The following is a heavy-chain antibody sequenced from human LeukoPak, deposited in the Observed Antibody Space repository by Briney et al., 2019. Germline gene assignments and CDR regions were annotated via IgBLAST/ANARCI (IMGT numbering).Heavy chain of an antibody. D-gene: IGHD6-6*01. J-gene: IGHJ4*02. CDR2: ISPTGSTT. V-gene: IGHV3-74*01. Sequence: GGSLRLSCTASGFSYSGHWMHWARQLPGKGLAWVSRISPTGSTTSYADSVKGRFTVSRDNAKNTLYLQVNNLRAEDTAVYYCARGPNSNWSGLDFWGQGTLLTVSS. CDR3: ARGPNSNWSGLDF. CDR1: GFSYSGHW.